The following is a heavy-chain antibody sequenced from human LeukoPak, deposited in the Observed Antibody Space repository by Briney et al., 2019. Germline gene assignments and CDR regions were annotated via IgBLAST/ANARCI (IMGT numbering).Heavy chain of an antibody. J-gene: IGHJ6*03. Sequence: ASVKVSCKASGYTFTSYDINWVRQATGQGVEWMGWMNPNSGNTGYAQKFQGRVTITRNTSISTAYMELSSLRSEDTAVYYCARGERFRRAARSNYYYYMDVWGKGTTVTVSS. CDR1: GYTFTSYD. D-gene: IGHD6-6*01. CDR3: ARGERFRRAARSNYYYYMDV. CDR2: MNPNSGNT. V-gene: IGHV1-8*03.